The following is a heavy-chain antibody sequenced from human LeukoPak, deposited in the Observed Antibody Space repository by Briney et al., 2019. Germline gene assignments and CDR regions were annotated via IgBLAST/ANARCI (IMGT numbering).Heavy chain of an antibody. J-gene: IGHJ4*02. Sequence: PSETLSLTSTVSAATFSFYFWHWIRQPPGEGLDWIGEIDNRGSTQYKPSLRSRGIISIDTSGNHFSLKLTSVTAADTAVYFCARDSDPGFQWGQGMLVTVSS. CDR2: IDNRGST. CDR3: ARDSDPGFQ. CDR1: AATFSFYF. V-gene: IGHV4-34*01. D-gene: IGHD3-3*01.